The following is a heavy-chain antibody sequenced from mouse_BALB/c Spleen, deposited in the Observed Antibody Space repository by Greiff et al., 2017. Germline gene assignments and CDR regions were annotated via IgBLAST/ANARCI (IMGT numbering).Heavy chain of an antibody. CDR2: IDPNNGGT. J-gene: IGHJ4*01. D-gene: IGHD2-3*01. V-gene: IGHV1-22*01. CDR3: ARGGNDGYYAYYYAMDY. Sequence: VQLQQSGPELVKPGASVKVSCKASGYAFTSYNMYWVKQSHGKSLEWIGYIDPNNGGTSYNQKFKGKATLTVDKSSRTAYMELRSLTSEDSAVYYCARGGNDGYYAYYYAMDYWGQGTSVTVSS. CDR1: GYAFTSYN.